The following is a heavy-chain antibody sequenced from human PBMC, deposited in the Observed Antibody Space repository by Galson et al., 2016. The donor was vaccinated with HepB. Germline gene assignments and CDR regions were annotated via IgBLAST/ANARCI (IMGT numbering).Heavy chain of an antibody. Sequence: SVKVSCKASGGTFNSYSINWVRQAPGQGLEWMGGIIPIFGTANYAQKFQGRVTISADESTGAAYMDLSSLRSGDTAVYYCARLPPGTYGDPPNWGQGTLVTVSS. CDR2: IIPIFGTA. J-gene: IGHJ4*02. CDR3: ARLPPGTYGDPPN. D-gene: IGHD4-17*01. CDR1: GGTFNSYS. V-gene: IGHV1-69*13.